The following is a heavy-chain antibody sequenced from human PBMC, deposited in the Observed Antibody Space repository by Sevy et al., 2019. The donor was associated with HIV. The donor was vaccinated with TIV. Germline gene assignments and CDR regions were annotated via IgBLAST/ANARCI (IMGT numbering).Heavy chain of an antibody. J-gene: IGHJ5*02. CDR1: GYSFTSYE. CDR3: ARLRACGGDCYYYDL. D-gene: IGHD2-21*02. Sequence: ASVKVSCKASGYSFTSYEIHWVRQAPGQGLEWMGLMNPRGGSTSSAEKFQGRVTMIRDTSTTTVYMELRSLRSEDTAVYFCARLRACGGDCYYYDLWGQGNLVTVSS. V-gene: IGHV1-46*01. CDR2: MNPRGGST.